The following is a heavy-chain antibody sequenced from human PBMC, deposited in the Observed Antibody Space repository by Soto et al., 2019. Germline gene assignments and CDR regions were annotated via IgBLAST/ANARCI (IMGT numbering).Heavy chain of an antibody. CDR2: ISAYNGNT. D-gene: IGHD3-3*01. V-gene: IGHV1-18*04. J-gene: IGHJ4*02. CDR3: ARPNTIFGVVTSFDY. CDR1: GYTFTSYG. Sequence: ASVKVSCKASGYTFTSYGISWVRQAPGQGLEWMGWISAYNGNTNYAQKLQGRVTMTTDTSTSTAYMELRSLRSDDTAVYYCARPNTIFGVVTSFDYWGQGTLVTVSS.